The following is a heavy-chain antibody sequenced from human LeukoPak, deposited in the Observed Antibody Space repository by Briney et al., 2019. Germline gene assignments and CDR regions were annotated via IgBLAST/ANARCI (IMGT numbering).Heavy chain of an antibody. J-gene: IGHJ4*02. V-gene: IGHV3-23*01. D-gene: IGHD3-10*01. CDR3: AKPRFFGGIYYIGV. Sequence: GGSLRLSCVASGFTFSNYAMSWVRQAPEKGLEWVSVISGSGGTIHDADSVKGRFTISRDNSKNTLYLQMNSLRAEDTAVYYCAKPRFFGGIYYIGVGGREPLVTVSS. CDR2: ISGSGGTI. CDR1: GFTFSNYA.